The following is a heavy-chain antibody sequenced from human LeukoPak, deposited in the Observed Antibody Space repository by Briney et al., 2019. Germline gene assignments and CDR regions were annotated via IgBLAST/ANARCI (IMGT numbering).Heavy chain of an antibody. D-gene: IGHD6-19*01. CDR3: ARHRDYGSGWYGFDN. J-gene: IGHJ4*02. V-gene: IGHV4-59*08. CDR1: GRSISGYY. Sequence: SETLSLTCTVSGRSISGYYWRCIRQPPGKGLEWIAYIYYSGSRNYNPSLKSRVTISVATSKNQFSLRLSSVTAADTAVYYCARHRDYGSGWYGFDNWGQGTLVTVSS. CDR2: IYYSGSR.